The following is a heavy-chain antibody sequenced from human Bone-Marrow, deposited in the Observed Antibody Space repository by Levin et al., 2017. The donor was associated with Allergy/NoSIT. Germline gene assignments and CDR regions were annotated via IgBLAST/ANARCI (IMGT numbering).Heavy chain of an antibody. CDR2: IYSGGST. Sequence: PGGSLRLSCVASGFTVSNNYMSWVRQPPGKGLEWVSLIYSGGSTSYADSVRGRFTISRDKSTDTPYLQMNSLRAEDTAVYYCSSNRLSAAAGGQGTRVSVSS. J-gene: IGHJ4*02. D-gene: IGHD6-13*01. CDR1: GFTVSNNY. V-gene: IGHV3-53*01. CDR3: SSNRLSAAA.